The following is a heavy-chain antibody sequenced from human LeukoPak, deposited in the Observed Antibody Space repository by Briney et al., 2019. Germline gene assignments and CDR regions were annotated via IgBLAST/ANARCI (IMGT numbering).Heavy chain of an antibody. CDR2: IGTAGDT. V-gene: IGHV3-13*01. CDR3: VRGNGMDV. CDR1: GFTFSRYD. J-gene: IGHJ6*02. Sequence: GGSLRLSCAASGFTFSRYDMHWVRQGTGKGLEWGSAIGTAGDTYYPGSVKGRFTISRENAKNALYLQMNSLRAGDTAVYYCVRGNGMDVWGQGTTVTVSS.